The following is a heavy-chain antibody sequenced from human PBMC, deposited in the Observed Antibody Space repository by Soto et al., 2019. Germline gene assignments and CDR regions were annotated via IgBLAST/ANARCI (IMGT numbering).Heavy chain of an antibody. V-gene: IGHV2-5*02. CDR2: IYWDDDK. Sequence: QITLKESGPTLVKPTQTLTLTCTFSGFSLRTSGEGVGWIRQPPGKALEWLALIYWDDDKRYRSSLKSRLTIAKDTSKNQVVLRMTNMDPVDTATYFCAHRRNSGGDLSLLWDSWGQGTLVTVSS. CDR1: GFSLRTSGEG. CDR3: AHRRNSGGDLSLLWDS. J-gene: IGHJ4*02. D-gene: IGHD2-21*01.